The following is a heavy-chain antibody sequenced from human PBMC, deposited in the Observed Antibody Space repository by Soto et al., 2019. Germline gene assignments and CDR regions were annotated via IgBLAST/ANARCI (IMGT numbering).Heavy chain of an antibody. CDR1: GASVSSTYW. D-gene: IGHD6-13*01. J-gene: IGHJ4*02. Sequence: SETLSLTCAVSGASVSSTYWGSWVRQPPGKGPEWIGEINHRGSANYNPSLRSRVTMSVDISKSQFSLRLTSVTAADTAVYYCARYNAASGTYYFDYWGQGALVTVSS. CDR3: ARYNAASGTYYFDY. CDR2: INHRGSA. V-gene: IGHV4-4*02.